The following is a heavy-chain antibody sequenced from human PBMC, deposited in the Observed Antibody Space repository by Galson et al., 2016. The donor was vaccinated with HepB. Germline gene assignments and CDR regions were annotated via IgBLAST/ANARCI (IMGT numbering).Heavy chain of an antibody. CDR2: ISASAGNT. J-gene: IGHJ4*02. CDR1: DFTFSSYA. CDR3: AKGGPYGSGSYLPGV. V-gene: IGHV3-23*01. Sequence: SLRLSCAASDFTFSSYAMGWVRQAPGKGLDWVSVISASAGNTYYADSVKGRFTISRDNSKNTLYVQMNSLRVEDTALYYCAKGGPYGSGSYLPGVWGQGTLVTVSS. D-gene: IGHD3-10*01.